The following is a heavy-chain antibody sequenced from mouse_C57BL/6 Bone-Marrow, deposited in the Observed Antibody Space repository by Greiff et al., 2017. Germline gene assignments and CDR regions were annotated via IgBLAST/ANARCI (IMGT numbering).Heavy chain of an antibody. CDR2: IDPSDSYT. CDR3: ARGWLQYYFDD. CDR1: GYTFTSYW. J-gene: IGHJ2*01. V-gene: IGHV1-59*01. Sequence: QVQLQQPGAELVRPGTSVKLSCKASGYTFTSYWMHWVKQRPGQGLEWIGVIDPSDSYTNYNQKFKGKATLTVDTSSSTAYMQLSSLTSEDSAVYYCARGWLQYYFDDWGQGTTLTVSS. D-gene: IGHD2-2*01.